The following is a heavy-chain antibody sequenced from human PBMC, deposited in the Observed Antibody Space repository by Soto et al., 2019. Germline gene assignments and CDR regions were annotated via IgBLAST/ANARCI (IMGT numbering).Heavy chain of an antibody. Sequence: QVQLQESGPGLVKPAETLSLTCTVSGGSISNYYWSWIRQAPGKGLELIGYIYYTTNYNPSLKSRVTISADTSKNQISLKLTSVTAADTAVYYCARTSPVAGGFDYWGQGTLVTVSS. J-gene: IGHJ4*02. CDR1: GGSISNYY. CDR3: ARTSPVAGGFDY. CDR2: IYYTT. D-gene: IGHD6-19*01. V-gene: IGHV4-59*01.